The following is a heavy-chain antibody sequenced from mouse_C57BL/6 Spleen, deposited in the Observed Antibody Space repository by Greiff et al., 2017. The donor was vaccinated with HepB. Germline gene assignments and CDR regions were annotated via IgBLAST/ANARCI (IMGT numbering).Heavy chain of an antibody. CDR1: GFTFSDYG. D-gene: IGHD1-1*01. J-gene: IGHJ4*01. CDR2: ISSGSSTI. Sequence: DVMLVESGGGLVKPGGSLKLSCAASGFTFSDYGMHWVRQAPEKGLEWVAYISSGSSTIYYADTVKGRFTISRDNAKNTLFLQMTSLRSEDTAMYYCARKVGSRGSSYEHAMDYWGQGTSVTVSS. V-gene: IGHV5-17*01. CDR3: ARKVGSRGSSYEHAMDY.